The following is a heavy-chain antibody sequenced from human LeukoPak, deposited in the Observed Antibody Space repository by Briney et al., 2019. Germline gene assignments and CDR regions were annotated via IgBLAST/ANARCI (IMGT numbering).Heavy chain of an antibody. CDR2: ISTYNGNT. Sequence: ASVKVSCMASGYTFTNYGITWVRQAPGRGLQCMGGISTYNGNTHYAQRFQGRVTMTTDTSTSTVYMELRSLRSDDTAVYYCARDEAGFGTTPLDYWGQGTLVTVSS. J-gene: IGHJ4*02. CDR1: GYTFTNYG. V-gene: IGHV1-18*01. D-gene: IGHD2-8*01. CDR3: ARDEAGFGTTPLDY.